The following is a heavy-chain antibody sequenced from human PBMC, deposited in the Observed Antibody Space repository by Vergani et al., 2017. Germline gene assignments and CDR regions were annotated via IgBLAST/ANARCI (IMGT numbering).Heavy chain of an antibody. CDR3: SYSSGYHTVQARDY. CDR2: INHSGST. CDR1: GGSFSGYY. J-gene: IGHJ4*02. Sequence: QVQLQQWGAGLLKPSETLSLTCAVYGGSFSGYYWSWIRQPPGKGLEWIGEINHSGSTNYNPSLKSRVTISVDTSKNQFSLKLSSVTAADTAVYYCSYSSGYHTVQARDYGGQGTLVTGSS. V-gene: IGHV4-34*01. D-gene: IGHD3-22*01.